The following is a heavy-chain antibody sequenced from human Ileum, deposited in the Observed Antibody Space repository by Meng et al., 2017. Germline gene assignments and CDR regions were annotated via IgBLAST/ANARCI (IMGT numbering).Heavy chain of an antibody. CDR1: GYTFTTYA. Sequence: QVQLVQSWSELKKPVASVKVSFKASGYTFTTYAMNWVRQAPGQGLEWMGWINTNSGNPTYAQGFTGRFVFSLDTSVSTAYLQISSLKAEDTAVYYCARRDNQGPGFGVDYWGQGTLVTVSS. CDR2: INTNSGNP. J-gene: IGHJ4*02. CDR3: ARRDNQGPGFGVDY. D-gene: IGHD3-10*01. V-gene: IGHV7-4-1*02.